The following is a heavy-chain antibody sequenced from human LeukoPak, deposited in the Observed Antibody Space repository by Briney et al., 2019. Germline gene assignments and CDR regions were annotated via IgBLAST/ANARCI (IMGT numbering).Heavy chain of an antibody. J-gene: IGHJ4*02. CDR2: IYYSGST. V-gene: IGHV4-59*01. CDR3: ARVSRGRYLDY. CDR1: GGSISSYY. Sequence: SETLSLTCTVSGGSISSYYWSWIRQPPGKGLEWIGYIYYSGSTNYNPSLKSRVTISVDTSKNQFSLKLSSVTAADTAVYYCARVSRGRYLDYWGQGTLVTVSS. D-gene: IGHD3-10*01.